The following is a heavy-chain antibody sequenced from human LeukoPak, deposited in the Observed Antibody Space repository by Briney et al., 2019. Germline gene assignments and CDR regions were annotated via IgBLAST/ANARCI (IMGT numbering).Heavy chain of an antibody. CDR3: ARPAPGSYSTFDY. D-gene: IGHD6-13*01. Sequence: PGGSLRVSCAASGFIFDIYTMNWVRQAPGKGLEWVSYISNTGNALNYADSVKGRFTISRDNAKNSLYLQMNSLRAEDTAVYYCARPAPGSYSTFDYWGPGTLVTVSS. CDR1: GFIFDIYT. V-gene: IGHV3-48*01. J-gene: IGHJ4*02. CDR2: ISNTGNAL.